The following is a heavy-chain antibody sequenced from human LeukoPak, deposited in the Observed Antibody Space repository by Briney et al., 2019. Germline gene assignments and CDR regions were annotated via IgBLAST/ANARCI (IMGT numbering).Heavy chain of an antibody. CDR2: IYYSGST. D-gene: IGHD5-18*01. CDR3: ARDGGYSYGYLPFDY. J-gene: IGHJ4*02. CDR1: GGSISSSSYY. Sequence: SETLSLTCTVSGGSISSSSYYWGWIRQPPGKGLEWIGSIYYSGSTYYNPSLKSRVAISVDTSKNQFSLKLSSVTAADTAVYYCARDGGYSYGYLPFDYWGQGTLVTVSS. V-gene: IGHV4-39*02.